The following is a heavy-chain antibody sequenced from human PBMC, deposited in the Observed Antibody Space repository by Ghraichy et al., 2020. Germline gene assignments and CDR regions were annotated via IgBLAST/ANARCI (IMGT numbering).Heavy chain of an antibody. D-gene: IGHD3-3*01. J-gene: IGHJ6*02. V-gene: IGHV1-8*01. CDR2: MNPNTGNI. Sequence: ASVKVFCKASGYTFNSFDITWVRQATGRGLEWMGSMNPNTGNIDSAQKFQGRVTMTTDNSISTVYMELSSLRSEDTAVYYCARHRRIKIFGVATYAVGYNYYGMDVWGQGTTVTVSS. CDR3: ARHRRIKIFGVATYAVGYNYYGMDV. CDR1: GYTFNSFD.